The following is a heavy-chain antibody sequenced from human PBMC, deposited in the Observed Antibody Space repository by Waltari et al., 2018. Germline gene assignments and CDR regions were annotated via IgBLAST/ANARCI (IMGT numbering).Heavy chain of an antibody. CDR1: GFSLSTSGMC. J-gene: IGHJ4*02. D-gene: IGHD2-8*01. CDR3: ARIRNGRPYNFDL. CDR2: IDWYDAK. V-gene: IGHV2-70*01. Sequence: QVTLRESGPALVKPTQTLTLTCTFSGFSLSTSGMCVGWIRQPPGKALEWLALIDWYDAKYYSTSLRNRLTISKDTSKNQVVLTVTNMHPVDTGTYYCARIRNGRPYNFDLWGQGTLVSVSS.